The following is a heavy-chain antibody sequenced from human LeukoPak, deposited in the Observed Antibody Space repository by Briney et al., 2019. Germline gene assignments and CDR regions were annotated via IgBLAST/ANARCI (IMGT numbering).Heavy chain of an antibody. V-gene: IGHV4-30-2*01. CDR3: ASHYYGSGSYYKSPRVSVY. J-gene: IGHJ4*02. D-gene: IGHD3-10*01. CDR2: IYHSGST. Sequence: SETLSLTCAVSGGSISSGGYSWSWLRQPPGKGLEWIGYIYHSGSTYYYPSLKSRVTISVDRSKNQFSLKLSSVTAADTAVYYCASHYYGSGSYYKSPRVSVYWGQGTLVTVSS. CDR1: GGSISSGGYS.